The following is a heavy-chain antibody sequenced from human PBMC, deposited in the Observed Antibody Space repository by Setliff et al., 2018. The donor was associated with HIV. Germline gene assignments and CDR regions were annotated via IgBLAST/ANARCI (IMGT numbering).Heavy chain of an antibody. J-gene: IGHJ6*03. CDR2: INPSGGST. CDR1: GYTFTGYY. V-gene: IGHV1-46*01. CDR3: ARDGYYNFWSGYGYYYYYMDV. Sequence: ASVKVSCKASGYTFTGYYMHWVRQAPGQGLQWMGIINPSGGSTTYAQKFQGRVTMTRDTSTTTIFMELSSLRSEDTAVYYCARDGYYNFWSGYGYYYYYMDVWGKGTTVTVSS. D-gene: IGHD3-3*01.